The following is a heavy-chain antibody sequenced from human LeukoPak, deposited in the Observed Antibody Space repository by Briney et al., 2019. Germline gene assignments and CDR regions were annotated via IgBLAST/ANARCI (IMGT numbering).Heavy chain of an antibody. CDR1: GYTFTSYG. CDR2: INPNSGGT. CDR3: ARFSTVTPLDY. V-gene: IGHV1-2*02. J-gene: IGHJ4*02. Sequence: ASVKVSCKASGYTFTSYGISWVRQAPGQGLEWMGWINPNSGGTNYAQKFQGRVTMTRDTSISTAYMELSSLRSDDTAVYYCARFSTVTPLDYWGQGTLVTVSS. D-gene: IGHD4-17*01.